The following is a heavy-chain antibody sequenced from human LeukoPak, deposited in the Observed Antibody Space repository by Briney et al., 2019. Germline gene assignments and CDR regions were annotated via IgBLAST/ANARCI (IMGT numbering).Heavy chain of an antibody. CDR1: GGSISSNY. V-gene: IGHV4-59*01. Sequence: SETLSLTCTVSGGSISSNYWSWIRQPPGKGLEWIGYIYYSGSTNYNPSLKSRVTISVDTSKKQFSLKLSSVTAADTAVYYWARVRTGDWNDDRAYYYYYCMDVWGKGTTVTVSS. CDR2: IYYSGST. CDR3: ARVRTGDWNDDRAYYYYYCMDV. J-gene: IGHJ6*03. D-gene: IGHD1-1*01.